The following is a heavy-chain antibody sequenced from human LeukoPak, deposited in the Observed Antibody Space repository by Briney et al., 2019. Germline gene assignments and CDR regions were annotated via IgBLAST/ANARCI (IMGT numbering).Heavy chain of an antibody. Sequence: PSETESLTCTVSGGSISSYYWSWIRQPAGKGLEWIGRIYTSGSTNYNPSLKSRVTMSVDTSKNQFSLKLSSVTAADTAVYYCARRGSYYLGRAFDIWGQGTMVTVSS. CDR3: ARRGSYYLGRAFDI. J-gene: IGHJ3*02. CDR1: GGSISSYY. V-gene: IGHV4-4*07. D-gene: IGHD1-26*01. CDR2: IYTSGST.